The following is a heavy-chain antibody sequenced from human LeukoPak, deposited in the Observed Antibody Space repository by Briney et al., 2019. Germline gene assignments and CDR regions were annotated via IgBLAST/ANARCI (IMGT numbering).Heavy chain of an antibody. CDR3: ARGGPRYCSGGSCPNTYYYYGMDV. Sequence: PSETLSLTCAVYGGSFSGYYWSWIRQPPGKGLEWIGEINHSGSTNYNPSLKSRVTISVDTSKNQFSLELSSVTAADTAVYYCARGGPRYCSGGSCPNTYYYYGMDVWGQGTTVTVSS. D-gene: IGHD2-15*01. CDR2: INHSGST. CDR1: GGSFSGYY. J-gene: IGHJ6*02. V-gene: IGHV4-34*01.